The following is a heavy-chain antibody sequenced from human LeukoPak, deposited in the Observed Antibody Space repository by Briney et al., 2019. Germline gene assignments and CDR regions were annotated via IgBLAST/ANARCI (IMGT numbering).Heavy chain of an antibody. V-gene: IGHV4-4*07. CDR1: GGSISSYY. J-gene: IGHJ4*02. CDR2: IYTSGST. D-gene: IGHD5-18*01. Sequence: SETLSLACTVSGGSISSYYWSWIRQPAGKGLEWIGRIYTSGSTNYNPSLKSRVTISIDTSKNQFSLKLNSVTAADTAVYYCARDRGYSYAFDYWGQGTLVTVSS. CDR3: ARDRGYSYAFDY.